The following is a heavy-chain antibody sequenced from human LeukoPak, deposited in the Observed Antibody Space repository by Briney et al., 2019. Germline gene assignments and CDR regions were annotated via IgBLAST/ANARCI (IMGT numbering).Heavy chain of an antibody. CDR2: ITGSGDGT. Sequence: PGGSLRLSCATSGFTFSSYAMTWVRQAPGKGLEWVSSITGSGDGTYYADSVKGRFTISRDNSKNTLFLQVNSLRAEDTAVYYCAKGLRATYDYWGQGTLVTVSS. J-gene: IGHJ4*02. V-gene: IGHV3-23*01. CDR3: AKGLRATYDY. CDR1: GFTFSSYA.